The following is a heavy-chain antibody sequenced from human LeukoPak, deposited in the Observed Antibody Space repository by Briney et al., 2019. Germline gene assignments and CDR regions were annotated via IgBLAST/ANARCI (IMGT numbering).Heavy chain of an antibody. D-gene: IGHD1-1*01. V-gene: IGHV5-51*01. Sequence: GESLKISCKGSGYTFSSYWIGWVRRMPGKGLGWMGIIYPGDSHTRYSPSFQGQVTISADKSISTAYLQWSSLKASDTGMYYCAITTANWFDPWGQGTLVTVSS. J-gene: IGHJ5*02. CDR3: AITTANWFDP. CDR1: GYTFSSYW. CDR2: IYPGDSHT.